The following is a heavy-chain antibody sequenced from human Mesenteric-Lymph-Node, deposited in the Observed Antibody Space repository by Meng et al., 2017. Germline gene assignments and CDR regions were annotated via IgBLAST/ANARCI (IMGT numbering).Heavy chain of an antibody. J-gene: IGHJ4*02. Sequence: QVPSKESGPGLGRPPETLSLPSPVSGGSVTSGNYYWSWIRQPPGKGLEWIGYIYYSGSTTYNPSLKSRATISLDTSKNQFSLKLTSVTAADTAVYFCARDGVGTSRFLDYWGQGALVTVSS. D-gene: IGHD1-7*01. V-gene: IGHV4-61*01. CDR1: GGSVTSGNYY. CDR2: IYYSGST. CDR3: ARDGVGTSRFLDY.